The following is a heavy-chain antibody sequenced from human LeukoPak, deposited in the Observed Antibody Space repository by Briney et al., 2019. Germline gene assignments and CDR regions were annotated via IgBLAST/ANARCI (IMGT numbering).Heavy chain of an antibody. D-gene: IGHD3-22*01. CDR2: INPNSGGT. CDR3: ARTYYYDSSGYLWATGAAYDI. J-gene: IGHJ3*02. Sequence: ASVKVSCKASGYTFTGFYMLWVRQAPGQGLEWMGWINPNSGGTNYAQKFQGRVTMTRDTSISTAYMELSRLRSDDTTVYYCARTYYYDSSGYLWATGAAYDIWGQGTMVTVSS. CDR1: GYTFTGFY. V-gene: IGHV1-2*02.